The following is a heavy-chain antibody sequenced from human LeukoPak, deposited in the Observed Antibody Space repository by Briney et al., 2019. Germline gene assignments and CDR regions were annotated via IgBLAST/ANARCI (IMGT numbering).Heavy chain of an antibody. Sequence: SETLSLTCTVSGGSISSSSYYWGWIRQPPGKGLEWIGSIYYSGSTYYNPSLKSRVTISVDTSKNQFSLKLSSVTAADTAVYYCAGVSREYSSGWNLDYWGQGTLVTVSS. CDR3: AGVSREYSSGWNLDY. D-gene: IGHD6-19*01. CDR2: IYYSGST. CDR1: GGSISSSSYY. J-gene: IGHJ4*02. V-gene: IGHV4-39*01.